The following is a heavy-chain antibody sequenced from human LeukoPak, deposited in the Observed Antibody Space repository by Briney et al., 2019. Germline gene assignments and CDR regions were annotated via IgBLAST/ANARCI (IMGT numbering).Heavy chain of an antibody. J-gene: IGHJ5*02. CDR2: IYYSGST. V-gene: IGHV4-39*01. D-gene: IGHD3-16*01. CDR3: ARHHKLLINWFDP. CDR1: AGSISSSSYD. Sequence: SQTLSLTCTVSAGSISSSSYDWGWIRQPRGRGLECIGSIYYSGSTYYNPSLKSRVTISVDTSKNQFSLTLSSVTAADTAVYYCARHHKLLINWFDPWGQGTLVTVSS.